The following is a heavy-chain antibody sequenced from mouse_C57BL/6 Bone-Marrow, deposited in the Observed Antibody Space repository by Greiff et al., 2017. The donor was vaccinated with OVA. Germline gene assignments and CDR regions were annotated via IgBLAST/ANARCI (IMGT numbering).Heavy chain of an antibody. D-gene: IGHD3-2*02. CDR1: GYSFTGYY. V-gene: IGHV1-42*01. CDR3: ARGLRLRALFAY. Sequence: VQLKQSGPELVKPGASVKLSCKASGYSFTGYYMNWVKQSPEKSLEWIGEINPSTGGTTYNQKFKAKATLTVDKSSSTAYMQLKSLTSEDSAVYYCARGLRLRALFAYWGQGTLVTVSA. J-gene: IGHJ3*01. CDR2: INPSTGGT.